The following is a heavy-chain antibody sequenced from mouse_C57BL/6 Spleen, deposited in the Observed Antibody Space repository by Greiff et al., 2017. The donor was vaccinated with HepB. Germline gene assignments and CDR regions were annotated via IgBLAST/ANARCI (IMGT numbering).Heavy chain of an antibody. Sequence: EVQLQESGAELVRPGASVKLSCTASGFNIKDDYMHWVKQRPEQGLEWIGWIDPENGDTEYASKFQGKATITADTSSNTAYLQLSSLTSEDTAVDYGTCYGYDGTWFAYWGQGTLVTVSA. V-gene: IGHV14-4*01. D-gene: IGHD2-2*01. J-gene: IGHJ3*01. CDR3: TCYGYDGTWFAY. CDR1: GFNIKDDY. CDR2: IDPENGDT.